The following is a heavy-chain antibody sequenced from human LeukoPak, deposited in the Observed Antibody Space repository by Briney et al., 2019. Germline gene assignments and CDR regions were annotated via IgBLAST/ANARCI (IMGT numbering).Heavy chain of an antibody. Sequence: PGGSLRPSCAASGFTFSSYGMHWVRQAPGKGLEWVAFIRYDGSNKYYEDSVKGRFTISRDNSRNTLYLQMNSLRAEDTAVYYCAKGYCSGGSCPFDHWGQGTLVTVSS. D-gene: IGHD2-15*01. J-gene: IGHJ4*02. V-gene: IGHV3-30*02. CDR3: AKGYCSGGSCPFDH. CDR1: GFTFSSYG. CDR2: IRYDGSNK.